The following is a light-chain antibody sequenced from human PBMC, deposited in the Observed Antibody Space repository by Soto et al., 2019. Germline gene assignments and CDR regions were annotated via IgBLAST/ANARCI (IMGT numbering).Light chain of an antibody. CDR2: AAS. J-gene: IGKJ1*01. Sequence: IQLTQSPSSLSASLGDRVTITCRASQGVRSYLAWFQQRPGKAPKLLIYAASSLQSGVPSRFSGSGSGTDFTLTISSLQPEDFATYYCQQSYSTPGTFGQGTKVDI. V-gene: IGKV1-39*01. CDR3: QQSYSTPGT. CDR1: QGVRSY.